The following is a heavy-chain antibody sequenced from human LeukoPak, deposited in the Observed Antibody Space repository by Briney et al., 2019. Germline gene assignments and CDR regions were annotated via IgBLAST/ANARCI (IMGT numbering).Heavy chain of an antibody. J-gene: IGHJ4*02. CDR1: GFTFSSYA. D-gene: IGHD6-13*01. CDR2: IWYDGSNK. Sequence: GGSLRLSCAASGFTFSSYAMSWVRQAPGKGLEWVAVIWYDGSNKYYADSVKGRFTISRDNSKNTLYLQMNSLRAKDTAVYYCARDLSSWQEYYFDYWGQGTLVTVSS. V-gene: IGHV3-33*08. CDR3: ARDLSSWQEYYFDY.